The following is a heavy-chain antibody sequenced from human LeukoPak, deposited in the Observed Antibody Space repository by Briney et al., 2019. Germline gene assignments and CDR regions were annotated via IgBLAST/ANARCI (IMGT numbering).Heavy chain of an antibody. D-gene: IGHD6-13*01. CDR2: ISGSGGST. J-gene: IGHJ4*02. V-gene: IGHV3-23*01. CDR3: AKFERVFLL. Sequence: PGGSLRLSCVASGFTFSSYNMNWVRQAPGKGLEWVSAISGSGGSTYYADSVKGRFTISRDNSKNTLYLQMNSLRAEDTAVYYCAKFERVFLLWGQGTLVTVSS. CDR1: GFTFSSYN.